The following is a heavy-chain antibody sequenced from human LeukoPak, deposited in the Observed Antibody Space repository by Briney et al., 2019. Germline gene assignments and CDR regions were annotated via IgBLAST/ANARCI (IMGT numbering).Heavy chain of an antibody. D-gene: IGHD3-9*01. V-gene: IGHV3-30-3*01. J-gene: IGHJ5*02. CDR1: GFTFSSYA. CDR3: AREQHDTVSFDP. Sequence: GRSLRLSCAASGFTFSSYAMHWVRQAPGKGLEWVAVISYDGSNKYYADSVKGRFTISRDNSKNTLYLQMNSLRAEDTAVYYCAREQHDTVSFDPWGQGTLVTVSS. CDR2: ISYDGSNK.